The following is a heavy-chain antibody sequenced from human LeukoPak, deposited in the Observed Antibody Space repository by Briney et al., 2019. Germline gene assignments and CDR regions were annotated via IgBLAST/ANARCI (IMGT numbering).Heavy chain of an antibody. D-gene: IGHD3-10*01. CDR1: GYSFTSYW. CDR2: IDPMDSYT. J-gene: IGHJ4*02. CDR3: ARQGLLWFGELLPPFDY. Sequence: GESLKISCKGSGYSFTSYWISWVRQMPGKGLEWMGRIDPMDSYTNYCPFFQGHVTISADTSISTAYLQWSSLKASDPATYYSARQGLLWFGELLPPFDYWGQGTLVTVSS. V-gene: IGHV5-10-1*01.